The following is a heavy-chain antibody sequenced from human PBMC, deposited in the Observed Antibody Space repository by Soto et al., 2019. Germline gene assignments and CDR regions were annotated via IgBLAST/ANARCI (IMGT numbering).Heavy chain of an antibody. V-gene: IGHV4-59*08. J-gene: IGHJ4*02. CDR3: ARRVDYYGSVFDY. D-gene: IGHD3-10*01. Sequence: SETLSLTCTVSGDSISRYYWSWIRQPPGKGLEWIGYIYYSGSTNYNPSLKSRVTMSVETSKNQFSLKLTSVTAADTAVYYCARRVDYYGSVFDYWGQGTLVTVSS. CDR2: IYYSGST. CDR1: GDSISRYY.